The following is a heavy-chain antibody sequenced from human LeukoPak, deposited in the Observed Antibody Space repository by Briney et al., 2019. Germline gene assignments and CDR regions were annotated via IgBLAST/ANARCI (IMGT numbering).Heavy chain of an antibody. CDR1: GFTFSNAW. CDR2: IKSKTDGGTT. D-gene: IGHD2-15*01. CDR3: ARPYCSGGSCYPQSYYFDY. V-gene: IGHV3-15*01. J-gene: IGHJ4*02. Sequence: GGSLRLSCAASGFTFSNAWMSWVRQAPGKGLEWVGRIKSKTDGGTTDYAAPVKGRFTISRDDSKNTLYLQMNSLRAEDTAVYYCARPYCSGGSCYPQSYYFDYWGQGTLVSVSS.